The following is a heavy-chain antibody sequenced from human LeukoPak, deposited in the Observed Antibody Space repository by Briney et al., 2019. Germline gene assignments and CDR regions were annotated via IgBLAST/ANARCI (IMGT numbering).Heavy chain of an antibody. D-gene: IGHD2-2*02. CDR1: GSTFTNYA. CDR3: AKTYCSSTSCYTFDY. J-gene: IGHJ4*02. Sequence: GGSLRLSCAASGSTFTNYAMSWVRQAPGKGLEWVSGISRSGDNTYYSQSAKGRFAISRDNSRNTLYLQMNNVGAEDTALYYCAKTYCSSTSCYTFDYWGQGTLVTVSS. V-gene: IGHV3-23*01. CDR2: ISRSGDNT.